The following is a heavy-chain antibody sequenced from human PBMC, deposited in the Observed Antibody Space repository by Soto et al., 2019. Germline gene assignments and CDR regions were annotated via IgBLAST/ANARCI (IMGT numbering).Heavy chain of an antibody. J-gene: IGHJ4*02. CDR2: IYYSGST. V-gene: IGHV4-31*03. CDR3: ARAPGDYFDY. CDR1: GCSISSGYY. Sequence: SETLSLTCTFSGCSISSGYYWSWIRQHPGKGLEWIGYIYYSGSTYYNPSLKSRVTISVDTSKNQFSLKLSSVTAADTAVYYCARAPGDYFDYWGQGTLVTVSS.